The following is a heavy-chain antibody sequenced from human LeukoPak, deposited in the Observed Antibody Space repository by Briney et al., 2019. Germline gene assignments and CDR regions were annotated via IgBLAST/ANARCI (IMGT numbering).Heavy chain of an antibody. CDR2: ISGSGGST. J-gene: IGHJ4*02. CDR1: GFTFSSYS. Sequence: GGSLRLSCAASGFTFSSYSMNWVRQAPGKGLEWVSAISGSGGSTYYADSVKGRFTISRDNSKNTLYLQMNSLRAEDTAVYYCAKDQEEFAMTTVTDYWGQGTLVTVSS. CDR3: AKDQEEFAMTTVTDY. V-gene: IGHV3-23*01. D-gene: IGHD4-17*01.